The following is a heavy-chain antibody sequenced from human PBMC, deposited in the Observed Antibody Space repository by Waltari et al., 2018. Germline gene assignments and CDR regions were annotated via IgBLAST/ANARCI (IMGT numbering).Heavy chain of an antibody. CDR3: ARDPRGDASFYYHMDV. V-gene: IGHV3-30-3*01. D-gene: IGHD2-2*01. CDR2: VSFDENIS. J-gene: IGHJ6*03. CDR1: GFSFRTYP. Sequence: QGQLVESGGGVVQPGRSLRLSCEVSGFSFRTYPMHWVRQAPGKGLEWVEVVSFDENISYYADSVKGRFTISRDNSESTLYLQMNSLRAEDTAVYFCARDPRGDASFYYHMDVWGRGTTVTVSS.